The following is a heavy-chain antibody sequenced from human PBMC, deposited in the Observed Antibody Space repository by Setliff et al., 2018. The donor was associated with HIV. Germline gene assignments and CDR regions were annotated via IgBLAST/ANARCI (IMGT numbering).Heavy chain of an antibody. CDR2: IYYSGST. CDR1: GGAISSYY. Sequence: PSETLSLTCTVSGGAISSYYWSWIRQPPGKGLEWIGYIYYSGSTNYNPSLKSRVTISVDTSKNQFSLKLTSVPAADTAVYYCARGDGTKDYYYYYMDVWGKGTTVTVSS. D-gene: IGHD1-7*01. J-gene: IGHJ6*03. V-gene: IGHV4-59*01. CDR3: ARGDGTKDYYYYYMDV.